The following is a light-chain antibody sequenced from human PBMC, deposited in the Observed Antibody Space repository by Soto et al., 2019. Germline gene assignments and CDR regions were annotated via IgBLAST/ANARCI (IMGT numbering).Light chain of an antibody. CDR2: WAS. J-gene: IGKJ1*01. Sequence: DIVMTQSPDSLAVSLGERATINCKSSQNNKNYLAWYQQKTGQPPKLLIDWASTRASGVPDRFSGSGSGTDFTLTISSLQAEDVGIYYCQDYYSSWTFGQGTKADIK. CDR3: QDYYSSWT. CDR1: QNNKNY. V-gene: IGKV4-1*01.